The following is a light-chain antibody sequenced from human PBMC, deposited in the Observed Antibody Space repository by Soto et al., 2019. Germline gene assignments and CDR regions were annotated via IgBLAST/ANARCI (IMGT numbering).Light chain of an antibody. J-gene: IGKJ1*01. CDR3: QQYGSLPPT. V-gene: IGKV3-20*01. CDR1: QRVINNQ. CDR2: GVF. Sequence: EIVLTHSPGTLSLSPWERATLSCRASQRVINNQLAWYRQKPGQAPRLLIWGVFNRATGIPDRFSGSGSATDFTLTISTLEPEDFAIYHCQQYGSLPPTFGQGTKVDIK.